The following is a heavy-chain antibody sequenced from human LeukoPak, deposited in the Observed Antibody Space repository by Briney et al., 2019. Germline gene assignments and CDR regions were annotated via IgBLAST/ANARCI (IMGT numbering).Heavy chain of an antibody. CDR3: AARPPIVVAGPFDY. Sequence: KSGGSLRLSCAASGFAVSSSYMNWVRQAPGKGLEWVSVIYSGGSTYYADSVKGRFTISRDNSKNTLYLQMSSLRLEDTAVYYCAARPPIVVAGPFDYWGQGTLVTVSS. D-gene: IGHD6-19*01. CDR1: GFAVSSSY. CDR2: IYSGGST. V-gene: IGHV3-53*01. J-gene: IGHJ4*02.